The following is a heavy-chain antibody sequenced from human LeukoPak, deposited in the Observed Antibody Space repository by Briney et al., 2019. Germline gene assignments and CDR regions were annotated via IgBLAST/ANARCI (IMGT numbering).Heavy chain of an antibody. Sequence: GGSLRLSCGGSGFTFSSYAMSWVRQAPGKGLEWVSAISGSGTDTFYANSVKGRFTISRDNPKNTLYLQMNSLRAEDTAVYCCAKGGGSSCYSPSDYWGQGTLVTVSS. J-gene: IGHJ4*02. CDR3: AKGGGSSCYSPSDY. V-gene: IGHV3-23*01. CDR2: ISGSGTDT. D-gene: IGHD2-15*01. CDR1: GFTFSSYA.